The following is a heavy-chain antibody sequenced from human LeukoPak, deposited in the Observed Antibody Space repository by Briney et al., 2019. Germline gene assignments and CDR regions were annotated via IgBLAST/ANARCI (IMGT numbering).Heavy chain of an antibody. Sequence: AGGSLRLSCAASGFTFSNYAMSWVRQAPGKGLEWVSAISGSGSSTYYADSVKGRFSISRDNSKNTLYLQVTSLRAEDTAVYYCAKDARNYLTRGDYWGQGTLVTVSS. J-gene: IGHJ4*02. CDR2: ISGSGSST. D-gene: IGHD1-7*01. CDR1: GFTFSNYA. V-gene: IGHV3-23*01. CDR3: AKDARNYLTRGDY.